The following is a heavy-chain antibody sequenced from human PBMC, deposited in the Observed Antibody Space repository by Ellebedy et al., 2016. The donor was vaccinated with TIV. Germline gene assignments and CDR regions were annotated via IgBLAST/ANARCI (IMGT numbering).Heavy chain of an antibody. V-gene: IGHV3-21*01. CDR1: GFTFSDYY. D-gene: IGHD3-10*01. Sequence: GGSLRLXCAASGFTFSDYYMNWVRQAPGKGLQWLSSISSSSSYIYYADSVKGRFTISRDNAKNSLYLQMNSLRGEDTAVYYCARVPYGSGTYTVDYWGQGTLVTVSS. CDR2: ISSSSSYI. CDR3: ARVPYGSGTYTVDY. J-gene: IGHJ4*02.